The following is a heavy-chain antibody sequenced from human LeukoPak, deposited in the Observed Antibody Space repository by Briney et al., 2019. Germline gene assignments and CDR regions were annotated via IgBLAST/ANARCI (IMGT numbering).Heavy chain of an antibody. CDR1: GFTFSNAW. V-gene: IGHV3-15*01. Sequence: GGSLRLSCAASGFTFSNAWMSWVRQAPGKGLEWVGRIKSKTDGGTRDYAAPVKGRFTISRDDSRNTLYLQMNSLKTEDTAVYYCTTRYSGYEPYYAMDVWGQGTTVTVSS. J-gene: IGHJ6*02. CDR2: IKSKTDGGTR. D-gene: IGHD5-12*01. CDR3: TTRYSGYEPYYAMDV.